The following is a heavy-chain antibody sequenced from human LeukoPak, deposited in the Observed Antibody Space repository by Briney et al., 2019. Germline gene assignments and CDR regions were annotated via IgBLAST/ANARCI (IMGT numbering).Heavy chain of an antibody. D-gene: IGHD6-13*01. CDR3: ASGRQLGY. CDR1: GVTFSNYW. CDR2: IKEDGSEK. Sequence: GGSLRLSCAASGVTFSNYWMSWVRQAPGKGLEWVANIKEDGSEKYYVDSVKSRFTISRDNASNSLYLQMNSLGAEDTAVYYCASGRQLGYWGQATMVTVSS. V-gene: IGHV3-7*01. J-gene: IGHJ4*02.